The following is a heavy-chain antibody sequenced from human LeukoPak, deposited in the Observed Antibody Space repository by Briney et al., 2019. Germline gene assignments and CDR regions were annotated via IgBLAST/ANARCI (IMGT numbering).Heavy chain of an antibody. CDR2: IYTSGST. D-gene: IGHD2/OR15-2a*01. CDR3: ARLLLRYPDY. V-gene: IGHV4-4*07. J-gene: IGHJ4*02. Sequence: SETLSLTCSVSDGSMISYHWSWIRQPAGKGLEWIGRIYTSGSTDYNPSLMSRVTMSVDTSKNQFSLKLRSVTAADTAVYYCARLLLRYPDYWGQGTLVTVSS. CDR1: DGSMISYH.